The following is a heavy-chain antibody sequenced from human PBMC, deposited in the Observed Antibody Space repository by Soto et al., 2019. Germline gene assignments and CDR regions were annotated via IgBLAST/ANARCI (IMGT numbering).Heavy chain of an antibody. J-gene: IGHJ4*02. Sequence: SVKVSCKASGGTFSSYAISWVRQAPGQGLEWMGGIIPIFGTANYAQKFQGRVTITADESTSTAYMELSSLRSEDTAVYYCGAGAVAADFDYWGQGTLVTVSS. CDR2: IIPIFGTA. CDR3: GAGAVAADFDY. CDR1: GGTFSSYA. D-gene: IGHD6-19*01. V-gene: IGHV1-69*13.